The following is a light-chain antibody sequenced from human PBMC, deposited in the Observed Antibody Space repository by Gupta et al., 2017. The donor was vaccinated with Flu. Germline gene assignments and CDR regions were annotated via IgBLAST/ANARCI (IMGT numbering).Light chain of an antibody. CDR1: QTISTY. V-gene: IGKV1-39*01. J-gene: IGKJ3*01. CDR2: AAS. CDR3: QQSYSTPRT. Sequence: PSSLSASVGDRVTITCRASQTISTYLNWYQQKPGKAPELLIYAASGLQSGVPSRFSGSGSGRDFTLTISSLQPEDFATYYCQQSYSTPRTFGPGTKVDIK.